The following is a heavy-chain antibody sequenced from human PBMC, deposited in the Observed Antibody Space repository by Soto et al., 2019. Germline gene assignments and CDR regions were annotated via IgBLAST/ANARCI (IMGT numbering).Heavy chain of an antibody. CDR2: IYYSGST. D-gene: IGHD3-3*01. Sequence: PSETLSLTCTVSGGSISSSSYYWGWIRPPPGKGLEWIGSIYYSGSTYYNPSLKSRVTISVDTSKNQFSLKLSSVTAADTAVYYCATNYDLGVDYYGMDVGGKGTTVTVPS. CDR1: GGSISSSSYY. CDR3: ATNYDLGVDYYGMDV. V-gene: IGHV4-39*01. J-gene: IGHJ6*04.